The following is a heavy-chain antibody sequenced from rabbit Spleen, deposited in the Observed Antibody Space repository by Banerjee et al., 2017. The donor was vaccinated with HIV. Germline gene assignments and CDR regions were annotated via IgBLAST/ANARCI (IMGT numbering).Heavy chain of an antibody. Sequence: QLTETGGVLVPPAGFLTPSCKACCTVFTRYYITWVRQAPGKGLEWIGIIYAAKGSPDYASWVNDRFTLSSDNAQSTVDLKMASLTAVHTATYCCARNYVSAFDPWGPGTL. CDR2: IYAAKGSP. V-gene: IGHV1S7*01. D-gene: IGHD1-1*01. CDR3: ARNYVSAFDP. CDR1: CTVFTRYY. J-gene: IGHJ2*01.